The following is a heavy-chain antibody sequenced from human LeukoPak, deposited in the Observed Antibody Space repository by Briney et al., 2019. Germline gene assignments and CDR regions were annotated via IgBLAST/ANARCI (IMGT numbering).Heavy chain of an antibody. V-gene: IGHV4-39*01. CDR2: ISYSGST. J-gene: IGHJ4*02. CDR3: ARQWLRRHFDY. CDR1: GDSITSSIDY. Sequence: PSETLSLTCTVSGDSITSSIDYWGWIRQAPGKGLEWIGAISYSGSTNYNPSLKGRVTISVDTSKNQLSLKVSSVTAADTAVYYCARQWLRRHFDYWGQGTQVTVSS. D-gene: IGHD6-19*01.